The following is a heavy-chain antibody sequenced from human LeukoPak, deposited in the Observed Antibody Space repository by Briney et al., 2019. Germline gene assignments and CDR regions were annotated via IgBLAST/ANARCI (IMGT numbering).Heavy chain of an antibody. Sequence: SETLSLTCTVSGDSITSSDYYWGWIRRPPGKGLEWIGNIHYSGKTYDNPSLRSRVAISVDAFKDQFSLKLRSVTAADTAVYYCARHYDFWRGYRNYYYGMGVWGQGTTVTVSS. J-gene: IGHJ6*02. CDR3: ARHYDFWRGYRNYYYGMGV. CDR1: GDSITSSDYY. CDR2: IHYSGKT. V-gene: IGHV4-39*01. D-gene: IGHD3-3*01.